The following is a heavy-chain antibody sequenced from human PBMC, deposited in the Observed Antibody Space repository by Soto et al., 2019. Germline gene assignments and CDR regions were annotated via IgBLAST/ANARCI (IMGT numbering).Heavy chain of an antibody. V-gene: IGHV1-8*01. CDR3: VKGDYGDYSHWFDP. J-gene: IGHJ5*02. Sequence: QVQLVQSGAEVKKPGASVRVSCKASGYTFTKFDINWVRQATGQGHEWMGWMNPNSGNTGYAQKFQGRVTMTRKTSITTAYMELSTLRSEDTAVYYCVKGDYGDYSHWFDPWGQGTLVTVSS. D-gene: IGHD4-17*01. CDR2: MNPNSGNT. CDR1: GYTFTKFD.